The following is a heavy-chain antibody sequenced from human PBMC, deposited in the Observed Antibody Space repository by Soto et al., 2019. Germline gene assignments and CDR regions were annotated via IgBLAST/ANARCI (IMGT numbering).Heavy chain of an antibody. CDR2: INSDGSST. CDR1: GFTFSSYW. V-gene: IGHV3-74*01. J-gene: IGHJ5*02. D-gene: IGHD6-19*01. Sequence: PWGSLRLSCAASGFTFSSYWMHFGRQAPVKGLVWVSRINSDGSSTSYADSVKGRFTISRDNAKNTLYLQMNSLRAEDTAVYYCARDLYSGSPFDPWGQGTLVTVSS. CDR3: ARDLYSGSPFDP.